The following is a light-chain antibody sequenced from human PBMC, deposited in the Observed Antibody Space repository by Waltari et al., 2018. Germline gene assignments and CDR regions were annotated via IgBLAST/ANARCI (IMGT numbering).Light chain of an antibody. CDR2: RAS. CDR3: QQHDNSPWT. J-gene: IGKJ1*01. V-gene: IGKV1-33*01. CDR1: QAISNW. Sequence: DIQMTQSPSSLSASVGDKVTITCRASQAISNWLAWYQQKPGKAPNLLIYRASNLVTGVPSRFSGSGSGTDFTLTISSLQPEDIATYYCQQHDNSPWTFGQGTEVEVK.